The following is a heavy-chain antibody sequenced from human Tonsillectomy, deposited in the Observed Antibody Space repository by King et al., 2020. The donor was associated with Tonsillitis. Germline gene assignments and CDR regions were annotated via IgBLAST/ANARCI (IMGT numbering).Heavy chain of an antibody. V-gene: IGHV4-38-2*01. CDR2: VFHSGAT. CDR3: ASPFVSDAFDI. J-gene: IGHJ3*02. D-gene: IGHD5/OR15-5a*01. Sequence: VQLQESGPGLVKPSETLSLTCDVSGYSISSGHFWGWIRQPPGKGLEWIGNVFHSGATYYNPSLKSRVTISVDTSKNQFYLKVHSVTAADTAVNYCASPFVSDAFDIWGQGTMVTDSS. CDR1: GYSISSGHF.